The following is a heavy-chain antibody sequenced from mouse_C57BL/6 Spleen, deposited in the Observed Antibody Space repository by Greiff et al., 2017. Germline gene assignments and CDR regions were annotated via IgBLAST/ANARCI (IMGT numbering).Heavy chain of an antibody. J-gene: IGHJ4*01. CDR3: ARHYWDSMDY. CDR2: ISNGGGST. D-gene: IGHD4-1*01. CDR1: GFTFSDYY. V-gene: IGHV5-12*01. Sequence: LVESGGGLVQPGGSLKLSCAASGFTFSDYYMYWVRQTPEKRLEWVAYISNGGGSTYYPDTVKGRFTISRDNAKNTLYLQMSRLKSEDTAMYYCARHYWDSMDYWGQGTSVTVSS.